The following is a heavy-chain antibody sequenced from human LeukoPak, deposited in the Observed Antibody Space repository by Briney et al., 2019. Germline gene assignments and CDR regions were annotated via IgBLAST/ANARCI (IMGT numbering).Heavy chain of an antibody. V-gene: IGHV3-21*01. CDR1: GFTFSSYS. Sequence: GGSLRLSCAASGFTFSSYSMNWVRQAPGKGLEWVSSISSSSSYIYYADSVKGRFTISRDNAKNSLYLQMNSLRAEDTAVYYCAREGGSQTQVVAVHYYYGMDVWGQGTTVTVSS. CDR3: AREGGSQTQVVAVHYYYGMDV. J-gene: IGHJ6*02. D-gene: IGHD2-15*01. CDR2: ISSSSSYI.